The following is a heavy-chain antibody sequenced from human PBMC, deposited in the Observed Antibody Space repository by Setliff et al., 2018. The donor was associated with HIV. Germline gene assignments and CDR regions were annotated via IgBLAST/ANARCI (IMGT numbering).Heavy chain of an antibody. J-gene: IGHJ4*02. CDR2: IYHTGSS. V-gene: IGHV4-38-2*01. CDR1: GFSISSRYY. D-gene: IGHD3-3*01. Sequence: SETLSLTCDVSGFSISSRYYWGWIRQSPGKVLEGIGNIYHTGSSYYNPSLNDRATISVDTSKNQFSLRLSSVAAGDTAVYYCARSIVPVASGYYYFEYWGQGTLVTVSS. CDR3: ARSIVPVASGYYYFEY.